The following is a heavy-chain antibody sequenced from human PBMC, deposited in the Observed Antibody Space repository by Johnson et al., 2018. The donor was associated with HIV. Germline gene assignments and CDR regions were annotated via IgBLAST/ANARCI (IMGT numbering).Heavy chain of an antibody. J-gene: IGHJ3*02. Sequence: YVDSVKGRFTISRDNAKNSLYLQMNSLRAEDTAVYYCARATTPHDAFDIWGQGTMVTVSS. V-gene: IGHV3-11*01. CDR3: ARATTPHDAFDI. D-gene: IGHD1-1*01.